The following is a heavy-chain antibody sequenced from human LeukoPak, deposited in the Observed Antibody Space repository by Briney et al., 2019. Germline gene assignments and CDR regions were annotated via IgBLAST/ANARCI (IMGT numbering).Heavy chain of an antibody. D-gene: IGHD3-22*01. CDR1: VDPMRSYY. V-gene: IGHV4-4*07. Sequence: SETLSLPCTVSVDPMRSYYGSWLRQPAGKGLEWIGRIYTSGSPIYNPPRKSRVTMSVDTSKNQSSLKLSSVTGADTAVYYCARNPHLGYDSSGYYFQVGYFDYWGQGTLVTVSS. CDR3: ARNPHLGYDSSGYYFQVGYFDY. CDR2: IYTSGSP. J-gene: IGHJ4*02.